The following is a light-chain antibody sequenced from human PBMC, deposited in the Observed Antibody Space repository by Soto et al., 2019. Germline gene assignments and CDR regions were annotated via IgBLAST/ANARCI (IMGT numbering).Light chain of an antibody. J-gene: IGKJ1*01. V-gene: IGKV3-20*01. CDR3: QQYAGSPRT. CDR2: GAS. CDR1: QSVATY. Sequence: VVMTQSPATLSVSPGERSTLSLMASQSVATYVTWYQQKPGQAPRLLIYGASTRAAGIPDRFSGSGSGTDFTLTISRLEPEDFAVYYCQQYAGSPRTFGPGTKVDIK.